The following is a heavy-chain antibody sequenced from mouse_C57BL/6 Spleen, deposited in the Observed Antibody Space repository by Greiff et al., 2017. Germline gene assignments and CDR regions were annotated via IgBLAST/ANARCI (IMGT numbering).Heavy chain of an antibody. CDR1: GYTFTSYG. CDR2: IYPRSGTT. J-gene: IGHJ2*01. Sequence: VQLQQSGAELARPGASVKLSCKASGYTFTSYGISWVKQRTGQGLEWIGEIYPRSGTTYYNEKFTGTATLTADTSSSTAYMELRSLTSEDSSVYFGARDSSGYYFDYWGQGTTLTVSS. V-gene: IGHV1-81*01. D-gene: IGHD3-2*02. CDR3: ARDSSGYYFDY.